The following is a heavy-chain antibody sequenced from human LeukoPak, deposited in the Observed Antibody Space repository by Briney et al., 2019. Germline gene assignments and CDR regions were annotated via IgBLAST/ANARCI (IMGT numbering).Heavy chain of an antibody. CDR3: ASPIVGDAFDI. D-gene: IGHD1-26*01. CDR1: GFIFSSHG. CDR2: ISGSGGST. Sequence: GGSLRLSCAASGFIFSSHGMNWVRQAPGKGLEWVSAISGSGGSTYYADSVKGRFTISRDNSKNTLYLQMNSLRAEDTAVYYCASPIVGDAFDIWGQGTMVTVSS. J-gene: IGHJ3*02. V-gene: IGHV3-23*01.